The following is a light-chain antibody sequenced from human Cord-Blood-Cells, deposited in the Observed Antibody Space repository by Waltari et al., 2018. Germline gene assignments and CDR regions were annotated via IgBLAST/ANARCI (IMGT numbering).Light chain of an antibody. V-gene: IGKV4-1*01. CDR1: QSVLYSSNNKNY. Sequence: DIVMTQSPDSLAVSVGERATINCKSRQSVLYSSNNKNYLAWYQQKPGQPPKLLIYWASTRESGVPDRFSGSGSGTDFTLTISSLQAEDVAVYYCQQYYSTPPTFGQGTKVEIK. CDR2: WAS. J-gene: IGKJ1*01. CDR3: QQYYSTPPT.